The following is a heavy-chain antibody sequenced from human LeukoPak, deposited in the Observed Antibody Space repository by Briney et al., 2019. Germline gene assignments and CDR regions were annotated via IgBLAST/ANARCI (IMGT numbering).Heavy chain of an antibody. CDR1: GGSISNYY. CDR3: ARREGPDKRVFDN. D-gene: IGHD1-14*01. V-gene: IGHV4-59*08. Sequence: PSETLSLTCTVSGGSISNYYWNWIRQPPGKGLEWIGYIYDSGGTSYNPSLKSRVTMSIDTSKNQFSLTLSSVTAADTAVYYCARREGPDKRVFDNWGQGTPVTVSP. CDR2: IYDSGGT. J-gene: IGHJ4*02.